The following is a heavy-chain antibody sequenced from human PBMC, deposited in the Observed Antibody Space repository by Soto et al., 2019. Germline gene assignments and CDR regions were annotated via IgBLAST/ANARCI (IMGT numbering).Heavy chain of an antibody. CDR1: GFTFSSYS. J-gene: IGHJ4*02. CDR3: ARQYYDILTGYYLYDY. V-gene: IGHV3-48*01. Sequence: GGSLRLSCAASGFTFSSYSMNWVRQAPGKGLEWVSYISSSSSTIYYADSVKGRFTISRDNAKNSLYLQMNSLRAEDTAVYYCARQYYDILTGYYLYDYWGQGTLVTVSS. D-gene: IGHD3-9*01. CDR2: ISSSSSTI.